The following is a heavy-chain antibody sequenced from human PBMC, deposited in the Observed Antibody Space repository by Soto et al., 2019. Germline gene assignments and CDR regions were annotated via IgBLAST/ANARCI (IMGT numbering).Heavy chain of an antibody. Sequence: QVQLVESGGGVVHPGRSLRLSCEASGFSFNSHGMHWVRQAPGKGLEWVSLIWYDGSNKYYTDSVKGRFTVSRDNSKNTVYLQMNSLRAEDTAVYYCARDGAWFGEFLDAFDFWGQGTMVTVSS. D-gene: IGHD3-10*01. V-gene: IGHV3-33*01. CDR3: ARDGAWFGEFLDAFDF. J-gene: IGHJ3*01. CDR1: GFSFNSHG. CDR2: IWYDGSNK.